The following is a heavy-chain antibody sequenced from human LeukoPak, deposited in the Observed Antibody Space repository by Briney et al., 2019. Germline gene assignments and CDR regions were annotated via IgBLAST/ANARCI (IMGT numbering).Heavy chain of an antibody. CDR1: GFTFSSYS. CDR2: ISSSSSYI. Sequence: PGGSLRLSCAASGFTFSSYSMNWVRQAPGKGLEWVSSISSSSSYIYYADSVKGRFTISRDNAKDSLYLQMNSLRAEDTAVYYCTTDRSTPWVYGDSYFYYWGQGTLVTVSS. CDR3: TTDRSTPWVYGDSYFYY. D-gene: IGHD4-17*01. J-gene: IGHJ4*02. V-gene: IGHV3-21*01.